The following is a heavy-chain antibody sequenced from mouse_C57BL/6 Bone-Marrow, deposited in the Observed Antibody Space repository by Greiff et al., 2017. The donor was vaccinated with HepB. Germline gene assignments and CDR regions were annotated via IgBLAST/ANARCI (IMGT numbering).Heavy chain of an antibody. V-gene: IGHV5-17*01. CDR2: ISSGSSTI. CDR3: ARRIGITTVVAPYAMDY. J-gene: IGHJ4*01. CDR1: GFTFSDYG. D-gene: IGHD1-1*01. Sequence: DVKLVESGGGLVKPGGSLKLSCAASGFTFSDYGMHWVRQAPEKGLEWVAYISSGSSTIYYADTVKGRFTISRDNAKNTLFLQMTSLRSEDTAMYYCARRIGITTVVAPYAMDYWGQGTSVTVSS.